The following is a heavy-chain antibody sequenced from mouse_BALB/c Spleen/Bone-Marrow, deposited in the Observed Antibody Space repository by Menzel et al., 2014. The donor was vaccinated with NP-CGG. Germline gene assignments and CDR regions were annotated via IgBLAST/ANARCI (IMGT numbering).Heavy chain of an antibody. V-gene: IGHV7-3*02. Sequence: DVKLVESGGGLVQPGGSLRLSCATSGFTFTDYYMSWVRQPPGKALEWLGFIRNKANGYTTEYSASVKGRFTISRDNSQSILYLQMNTPRAEDSATYYCARDDYYAMDYWGQGTSVTVSS. CDR1: GFTFTDYY. J-gene: IGHJ4*01. CDR2: IRNKANGYTT. CDR3: ARDDYYAMDY.